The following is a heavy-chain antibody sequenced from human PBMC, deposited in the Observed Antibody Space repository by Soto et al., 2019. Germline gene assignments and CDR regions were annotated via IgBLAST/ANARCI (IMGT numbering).Heavy chain of an antibody. CDR2: IYYSGST. Sequence: SETLSLTCTVSGGSISSYYWSWIRQPPGKGLEWIGYIYYSGSTNYNPSLKRRVTISADTSKNQFSLKLNSVTAADTAVYYCVRNVAGATVPYYFDFWGQGIVVTVSS. J-gene: IGHJ4*02. CDR3: VRNVAGATVPYYFDF. D-gene: IGHD1-26*01. V-gene: IGHV4-59*08. CDR1: GGSISSYY.